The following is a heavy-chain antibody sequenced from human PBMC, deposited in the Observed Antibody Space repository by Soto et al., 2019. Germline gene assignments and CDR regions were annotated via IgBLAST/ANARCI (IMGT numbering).Heavy chain of an antibody. Sequence: QVQLVESGGGVVQPGRSLRLSCAASGFSFSNFGFHWVRQAPGKGLEWVAIISYDGSNKYYADSVKGRFTISRDSSKNTLYLQMNRLRAEDTGVYYWAKDPRETTVPLPPDYWGQGTLVTVSS. D-gene: IGHD4-4*01. CDR1: GFSFSNFG. CDR2: ISYDGSNK. CDR3: AKDPRETTVPLPPDY. V-gene: IGHV3-30*18. J-gene: IGHJ4*02.